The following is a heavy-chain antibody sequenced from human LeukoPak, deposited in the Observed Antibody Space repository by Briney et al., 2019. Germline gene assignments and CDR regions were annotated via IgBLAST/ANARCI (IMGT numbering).Heavy chain of an antibody. CDR3: ARERADSSGYYYGLRPYYFDY. CDR2: IYTSGST. Sequence: SETLSLTCTVSGGSISSYYWSWIRQPAGKGLEWIGRIYTSGSTNYNPSLKSRGTMSVDTSKNQFSLKLTSVTAADTAVYYCARERADSSGYYYGLRPYYFDYWGQGTLVTVSS. D-gene: IGHD3-22*01. V-gene: IGHV4-4*07. CDR1: GGSISSYY. J-gene: IGHJ4*02.